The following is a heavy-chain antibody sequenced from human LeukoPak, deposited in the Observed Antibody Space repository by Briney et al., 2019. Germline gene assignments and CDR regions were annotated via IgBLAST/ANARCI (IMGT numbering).Heavy chain of an antibody. CDR2: IREDGNEK. V-gene: IGHV3-7*01. Sequence: PGGSLRLSCAAFGFTFSSYWMSWVRQAPGKGLEWVANIREDGNEKYYADSVKGQFTISRDNAKNSLFLQMDSLRAEDTAVYYCARDLAGHYYGSGSSFDYWGQGTLVTVSS. D-gene: IGHD3-10*01. J-gene: IGHJ4*02. CDR3: ARDLAGHYYGSGSSFDY. CDR1: GFTFSSYW.